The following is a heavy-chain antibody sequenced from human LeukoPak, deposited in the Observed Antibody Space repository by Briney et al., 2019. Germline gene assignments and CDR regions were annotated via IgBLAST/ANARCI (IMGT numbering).Heavy chain of an antibody. J-gene: IGHJ5*02. D-gene: IGHD3-22*01. CDR1: GFTFSSYG. CDR3: ARWYYYETSGLYYGSFDN. Sequence: GGTLRLSCAASGFTFSSYGMSWVRQAPGKGLQWGSVIIGSGSSTYYADSVKGRFAISRDNARNTLYLQMNSLRAEDTAVYYCARWYYYETSGLYYGSFDNWGQGTLVTVSS. V-gene: IGHV3-23*01. CDR2: IIGSGSST.